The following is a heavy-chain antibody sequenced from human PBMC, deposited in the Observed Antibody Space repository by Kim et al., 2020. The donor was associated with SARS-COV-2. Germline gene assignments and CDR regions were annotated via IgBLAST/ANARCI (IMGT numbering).Heavy chain of an antibody. CDR3: TRHLSGSSWFDY. D-gene: IGHD6-13*01. Sequence: YYNPSRKRRVTLSVETSKNQFSLKLSSVTATDTAVFYCTRHLSGSSWFDYWGQGTLVTVSS. V-gene: IGHV4-39*01. J-gene: IGHJ4*02.